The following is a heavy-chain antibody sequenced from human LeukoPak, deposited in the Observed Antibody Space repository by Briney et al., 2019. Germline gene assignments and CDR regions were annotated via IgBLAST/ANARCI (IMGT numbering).Heavy chain of an antibody. CDR2: IYSGGST. CDR3: AKDFNIVATTYYFGY. Sequence: PGGSLRLSCAASGFTASTNYMSWVRQAPGKGLEWVSVIYSGGSTYYADSVKGRFTISRDNSKNTLYLQMNSLRAEDTAVYYCAKDFNIVATTYYFGYWGQGTLVTVSS. CDR1: GFTASTNY. V-gene: IGHV3-53*01. J-gene: IGHJ4*02. D-gene: IGHD5-12*01.